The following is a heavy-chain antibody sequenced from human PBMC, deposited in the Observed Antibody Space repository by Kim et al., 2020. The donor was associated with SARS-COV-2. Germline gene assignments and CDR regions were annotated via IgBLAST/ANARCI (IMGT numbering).Heavy chain of an antibody. CDR3: ARDSLQVDPWIVVVVAATHFDY. J-gene: IGHJ4*02. D-gene: IGHD2-15*01. CDR1: GFTFSSYA. Sequence: GGSLRLSCAASGFTFSSYAMHWVRQAPGKGLEWVAVISYDGSNKYYVDSVKGRFTISRDNSKNTLYLQMNSLRAEDTAMYYCARDSLQVDPWIVVVVAATHFDYWGQGTLVTVSS. CDR2: ISYDGSNK. V-gene: IGHV3-30*04.